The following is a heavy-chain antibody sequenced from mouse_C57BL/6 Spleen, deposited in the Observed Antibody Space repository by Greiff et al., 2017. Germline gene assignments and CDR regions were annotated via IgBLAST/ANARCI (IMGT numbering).Heavy chain of an antibody. CDR3: AREYYGSSFAY. CDR2: IYPGDGDT. Sequence: QVQLQQSGPELVKPGASVKISCKASGYAFSSSWMNWVKQRPGKGLEWIGRIYPGDGDTNYNGKFKGKATLTAAKSSSTAYMQLSSLTSEDSAVYFCAREYYGSSFAYWGQGTLVTVSA. D-gene: IGHD1-1*01. J-gene: IGHJ3*01. CDR1: GYAFSSSW. V-gene: IGHV1-82*01.